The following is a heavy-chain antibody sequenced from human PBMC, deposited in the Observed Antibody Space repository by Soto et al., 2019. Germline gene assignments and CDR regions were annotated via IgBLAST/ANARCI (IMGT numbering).Heavy chain of an antibody. Sequence: GGSLRLSCAASGFTFSSYAMSWVRQAPGKGLEWVSAISGSGGSTYYADSVKGRFTISRDNSKNTLYLQMNSLRAEDTAVYYCAKGVGVLMRDYYYMDVWGKGTTVTVSS. V-gene: IGHV3-23*01. D-gene: IGHD2-8*01. CDR3: AKGVGVLMRDYYYMDV. CDR2: ISGSGGST. J-gene: IGHJ6*03. CDR1: GFTFSSYA.